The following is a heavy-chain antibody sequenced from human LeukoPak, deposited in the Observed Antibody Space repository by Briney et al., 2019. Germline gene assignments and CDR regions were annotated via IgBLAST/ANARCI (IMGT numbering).Heavy chain of an antibody. Sequence: SVKVSCKASGYTFTSYDINWVRQATGQGLEWMGGIIPIFGTANYAQKFQGRVTITADESTSTAYMELSSLRSEDTAVYYCARGPIPYNWNERFHAFDIWGQGTMVTVSS. D-gene: IGHD1-1*01. CDR1: GYTFTSYD. CDR2: IIPIFGTA. CDR3: ARGPIPYNWNERFHAFDI. V-gene: IGHV1-69*13. J-gene: IGHJ3*02.